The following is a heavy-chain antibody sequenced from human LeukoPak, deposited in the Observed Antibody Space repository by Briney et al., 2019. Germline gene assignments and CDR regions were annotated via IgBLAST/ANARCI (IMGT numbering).Heavy chain of an antibody. D-gene: IGHD5-12*01. CDR2: IYYSGST. CDR1: GGSIRGYY. Sequence: PSETLSLTCTVSGGSIRGYYWSWIRQSPGKGLEWIGYIYYSGSTNYNPSLKSRVTISVDTSENQFSLKLNSVTAADTAVYYCARQGGVATTFDYWGQGTLVTVSS. V-gene: IGHV4-59*08. J-gene: IGHJ4*02. CDR3: ARQGGVATTFDY.